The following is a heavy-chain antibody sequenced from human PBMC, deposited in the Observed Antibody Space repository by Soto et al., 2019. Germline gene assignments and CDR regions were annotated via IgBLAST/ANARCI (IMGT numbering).Heavy chain of an antibody. J-gene: IGHJ5*02. CDR2: IYPGDSDT. D-gene: IGHD2-2*01. Sequence: GESLKISCTGVGFSFTSYWIGWVRQMPGKGLEWMGIIYPGDSDTRYSPSFQGQVTISADKSITTAYLQWSSLKASDTAMYYCARGYCTTTICDPWFDPWGQGTLVTVSS. CDR3: ARGYCTTTICDPWFDP. V-gene: IGHV5-51*01. CDR1: GFSFTSYW.